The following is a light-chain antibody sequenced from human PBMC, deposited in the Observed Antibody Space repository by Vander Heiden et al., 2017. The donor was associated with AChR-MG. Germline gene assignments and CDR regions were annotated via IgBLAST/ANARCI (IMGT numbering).Light chain of an antibody. CDR1: QTIINW. J-gene: IGKJ2*03. CDR3: QQYKSYPYS. CDR2: KAS. Sequence: DNQMTPSPSTLSASVGDRVTITCRASQTIINWLAWYQQKPGKAPKLLIYKASSLETGVPSRFSGSGSGTEFTLTINSLQPDDSATYYCQQYKSYPYSFGQGTKLEIK. V-gene: IGKV1-5*03.